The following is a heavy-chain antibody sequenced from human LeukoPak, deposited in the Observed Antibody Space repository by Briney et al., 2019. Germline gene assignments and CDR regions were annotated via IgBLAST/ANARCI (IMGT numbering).Heavy chain of an antibody. D-gene: IGHD4-17*01. J-gene: IGHJ5*02. CDR3: ARGHYGLHP. V-gene: IGHV4-59*01. CDR2: IYYSGTT. Sequence: PSETLSLTCSVSGGYISGYYWSWIRQPPGKGLEYIGFIYYSGTTDYNPSLKSRVTISVDTSKSQVSLKLTSVTAADTAVYYCARGHYGLHPWGQGTLVTVSS. CDR1: GGYISGYY.